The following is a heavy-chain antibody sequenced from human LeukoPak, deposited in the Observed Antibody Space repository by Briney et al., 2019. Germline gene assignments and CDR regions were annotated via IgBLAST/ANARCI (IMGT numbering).Heavy chain of an antibody. Sequence: GGSLRLSCTTSGFTFSSYSMNWVRQAPGKGLEWVSSISSSSSYIYYADSVKGRFTISRDSAKNSLYLQMNSLRAEDTAVYYCARDGGDYGYYYYYGMDVWGQGTTVTVSS. J-gene: IGHJ6*02. V-gene: IGHV3-21*01. CDR3: ARDGGDYGYYYYYGMDV. D-gene: IGHD4-17*01. CDR2: ISSSSSYI. CDR1: GFTFSSYS.